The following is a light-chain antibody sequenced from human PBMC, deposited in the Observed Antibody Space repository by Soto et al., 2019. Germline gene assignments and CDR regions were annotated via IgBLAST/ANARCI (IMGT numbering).Light chain of an antibody. Sequence: EIVFTQSPATLSLSPGERATLSCRASQSVGSYLAWYQQRPGQAPRLLIYYASTRATGIPARISGSGSGTDFTLTISSLEPEDSAIYYCQQHTNSPLTFGQGTRLEI. CDR2: YAS. V-gene: IGKV3-11*01. J-gene: IGKJ5*01. CDR1: QSVGSY. CDR3: QQHTNSPLT.